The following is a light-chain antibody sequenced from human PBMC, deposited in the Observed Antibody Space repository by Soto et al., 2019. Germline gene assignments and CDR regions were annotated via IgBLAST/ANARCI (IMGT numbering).Light chain of an antibody. CDR3: PQYAGSPYT. CDR2: DTS. CDR1: QSVSSSY. Sequence: EIVLTQSPGTLSLSPGERATLSCRASQSVSSSYLAWYQQKPGQAPRLLIFDTSYRTTGIPDRFSGSGAGTDFTLTISRLEPEDFAGDYCPQYAGSPYTFGQGTRLEIK. V-gene: IGKV3-20*01. J-gene: IGKJ2*01.